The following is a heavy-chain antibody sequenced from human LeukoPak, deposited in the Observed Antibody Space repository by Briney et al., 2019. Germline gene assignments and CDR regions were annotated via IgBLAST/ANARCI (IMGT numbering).Heavy chain of an antibody. V-gene: IGHV3-73*01. Sequence: PGGSLRLSCATSGFNFNSKWMTWVRQAPGKGLEWVGRIRSKGNNYATTYAASVKGRFTISRDDSNNTAYLQMNSLKTEDTAVYYCTRHLASGGVDYWGQGTLVTVSS. CDR1: GFNFNSKW. CDR3: TRHLASGGVDY. CDR2: IRSKGNNYAT. J-gene: IGHJ4*02. D-gene: IGHD3-3*02.